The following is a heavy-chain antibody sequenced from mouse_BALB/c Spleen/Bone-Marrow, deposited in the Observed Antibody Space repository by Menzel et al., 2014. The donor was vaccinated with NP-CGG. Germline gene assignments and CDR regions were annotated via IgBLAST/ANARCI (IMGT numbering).Heavy chain of an antibody. V-gene: IGHV5-6-3*01. J-gene: IGHJ2*01. Sequence: DVKLVESGGGLVQPGGSLKLSCAASGFTFSSYGMSWVRQTPDKRLELVASINSNGGSTYYPDSVKGRFTISRDNAKNTLSLQMSSLKSEDTAMYYCARGNYGNYVDYFDYWGKGPTLTVSS. CDR1: GFTFSSYG. CDR2: INSNGGST. CDR3: ARGNYGNYVDYFDY. D-gene: IGHD2-1*01.